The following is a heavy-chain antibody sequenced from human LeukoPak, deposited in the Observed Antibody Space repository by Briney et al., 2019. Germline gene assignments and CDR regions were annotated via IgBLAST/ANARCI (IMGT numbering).Heavy chain of an antibody. D-gene: IGHD3-10*02. CDR2: LSPSGGIT. Sequence: GGSLRLSCAASGFTFSTHAVSWVRQAPGKGLEWVSALSPSGGITYYADSVKGRFTISRDTSKNTLYLQMNSLRAEDTAVYYCAKGVNYFVLEYWGQGTLVTMSS. J-gene: IGHJ4*02. CDR3: AKGVNYFVLEY. V-gene: IGHV3-23*01. CDR1: GFTFSTHA.